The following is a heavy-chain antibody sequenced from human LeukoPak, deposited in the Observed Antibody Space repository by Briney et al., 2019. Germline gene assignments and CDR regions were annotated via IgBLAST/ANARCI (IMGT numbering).Heavy chain of an antibody. Sequence: SQTLSLTCAISGDSVSSNGAAWTWIRQSPSRGLEWLGRTYYRSKWYNDYAVSVKSRATINPDTSKNQFSLQLNSVTPEDTAVYYCAREYGFYGRQLGHFDYWGQGTLVTVSS. CDR3: AREYGFYGRQLGHFDY. CDR1: GDSVSSNGAA. D-gene: IGHD1-1*01. V-gene: IGHV6-1*01. J-gene: IGHJ4*02. CDR2: TYYRSKWYN.